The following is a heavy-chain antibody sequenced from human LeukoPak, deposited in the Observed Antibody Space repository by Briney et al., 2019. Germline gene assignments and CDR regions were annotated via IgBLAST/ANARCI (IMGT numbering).Heavy chain of an antibody. CDR2: IYYSGST. CDR1: GVSISSHY. J-gene: IGHJ4*02. V-gene: IGHV4-59*11. Sequence: KPSETLSLTCIVSGVSISSHYWSWIQQTPGKGLEYIGYIYYSGSTDYNPSLKSRVTISLDTSKNQFSLHLSSVTAADTAVYYCARRSGVLDSRDSRYYFDHWGQGTLVTVSS. CDR3: ARRSGVLDSRDSRYYFDH. D-gene: IGHD3-22*01.